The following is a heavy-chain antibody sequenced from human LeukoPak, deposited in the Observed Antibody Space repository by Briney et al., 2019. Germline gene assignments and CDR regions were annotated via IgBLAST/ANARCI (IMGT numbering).Heavy chain of an antibody. J-gene: IGHJ4*02. D-gene: IGHD3-9*01. V-gene: IGHV3-23*01. CDR1: GFTFSSYA. CDR3: AKSYYDILTSYMC. Sequence: PGGSLRLSCAASGFTFSSYAMNWVREAPGKGREWVSVIRASGSSTYYADSVKGRFTISRDNSKNTLYLQMSSLRAEDTAVYYCAKSYYDILTSYMCWGQGTLVTVSS. CDR2: IRASGSST.